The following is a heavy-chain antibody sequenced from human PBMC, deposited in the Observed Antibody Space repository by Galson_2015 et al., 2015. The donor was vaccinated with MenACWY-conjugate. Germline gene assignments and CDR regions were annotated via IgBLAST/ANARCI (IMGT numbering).Heavy chain of an antibody. CDR2: IKQDGSEK. V-gene: IGHV3-7*03. CDR3: ARLPAGSEIRYFYGMDV. CDR1: GFTFTDYW. J-gene: IGHJ6*02. D-gene: IGHD5-24*01. Sequence: SLRLSCAASGFTFTDYWMSWLRQGPGKGLEWVANIKQDGSEKYYVDSVKGRFTISRDDAKNSLYLQMNSLRAEDTAVYYCARLPAGSEIRYFYGMDVWGQGTTVTVSS.